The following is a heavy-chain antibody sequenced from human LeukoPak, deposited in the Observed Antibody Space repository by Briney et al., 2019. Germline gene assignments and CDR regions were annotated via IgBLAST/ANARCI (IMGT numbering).Heavy chain of an antibody. CDR1: GGSISSGSYY. CDR3: ARRGSGKYFDQ. Sequence: TLSLTCTVSGGSISSGSYYWSWIRQPAGKGLEWIGRIYTSGSTNYNPSLKSRVTMSVDTSKNQFSLKLSSVTAADTAVYYCARRGSGKYFDQWGQGTLVTVSS. J-gene: IGHJ4*02. V-gene: IGHV4-61*02. CDR2: IYTSGST. D-gene: IGHD3-10*01.